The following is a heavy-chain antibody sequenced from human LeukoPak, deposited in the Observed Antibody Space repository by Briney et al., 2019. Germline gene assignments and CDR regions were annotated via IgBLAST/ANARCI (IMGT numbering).Heavy chain of an antibody. CDR1: GFTFSSYA. J-gene: IGHJ4*02. CDR2: ISGSGGST. D-gene: IGHD4-17*01. V-gene: IGHV3-23*01. Sequence: PGGSLRLSCAASGFTFSSYAMSWVRQAPGKGLEWVSAISGSGGSTYYADSVKGRFTISRDNSKNTLYLQMNSLRAEDTAVYYCAKVGPQGDYDGGAFDYWGQGTLVTVSS. CDR3: AKVGPQGDYDGGAFDY.